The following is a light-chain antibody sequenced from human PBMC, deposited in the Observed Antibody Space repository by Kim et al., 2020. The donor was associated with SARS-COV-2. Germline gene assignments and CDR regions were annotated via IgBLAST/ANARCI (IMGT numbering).Light chain of an antibody. CDR2: SAS. CDR3: QQYGSSPLT. V-gene: IGKV3-20*01. J-gene: IGKJ1*01. Sequence: EIVLTQSPGTLSLSPGERATLSCRASQSVSDNYLAWYQQKPGQAPRLLIYSASSRATGIPDRFSGSGSGTDFTLTISRLEPEDFAVYSCQQYGSSPLTFGQGTKVDIK. CDR1: QSVSDNY.